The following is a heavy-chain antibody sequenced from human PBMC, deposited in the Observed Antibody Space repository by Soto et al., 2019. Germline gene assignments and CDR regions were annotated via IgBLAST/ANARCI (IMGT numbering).Heavy chain of an antibody. Sequence: EVQLVEAGGGLVQPGGSLKLSCAASGFTFSDIAMHWVRQASGQGLEWVGRIDRKTYNYAATYGASVKGRFTISRDDSKNTVYLQMNSLKSEDTAVYYCVKYRGGPSTPAALGQGNLVTVSS. V-gene: IGHV3-73*02. CDR1: GFTFSDIA. CDR3: VKYRGGPSTPAA. D-gene: IGHD1-26*01. CDR2: IDRKTYNYAA. J-gene: IGHJ5*02.